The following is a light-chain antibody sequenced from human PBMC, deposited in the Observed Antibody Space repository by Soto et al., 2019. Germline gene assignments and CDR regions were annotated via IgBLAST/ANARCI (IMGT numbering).Light chain of an antibody. V-gene: IGLV7-46*01. CDR2: DTT. Sequence: QAVVTQEPSLTVSPGGTVTLTCGSSTGAVPSGHYPYWFQQKPGQAPRALIYDTTNKHSWTPARFSGSLLGGKAALTLSGAQTDDEAEYYCLLSYSGGRKVFGGGTKLTVL. CDR1: TGAVPSGHY. J-gene: IGLJ3*02. CDR3: LLSYSGGRKV.